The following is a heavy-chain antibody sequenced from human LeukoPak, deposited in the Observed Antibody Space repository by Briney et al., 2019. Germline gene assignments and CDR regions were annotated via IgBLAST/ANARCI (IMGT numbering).Heavy chain of an antibody. CDR1: GGSFSGYY. V-gene: IGHV4-34*01. D-gene: IGHD3-22*01. Sequence: SETLSLTCAVYGGSFSGYYWSWIRQPPGKGLEWIGEINHSGSTNYNPSLKSRVTISVDTSKNQFSLKLSSVTAADTAVYYCAVRSSGYWRYWGQGTLVTVSS. CDR2: INHSGST. CDR3: AVRSSGYWRY. J-gene: IGHJ4*02.